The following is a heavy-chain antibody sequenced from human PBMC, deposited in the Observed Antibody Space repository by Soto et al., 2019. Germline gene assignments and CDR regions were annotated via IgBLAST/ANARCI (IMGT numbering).Heavy chain of an antibody. D-gene: IGHD2-8*02. CDR3: AKSTGGTANGMGV. J-gene: IGHJ6*02. Sequence: SLRLSWAASGFSFEDDGMHWGRQAPGKGLEWVSGISWNSGTIGYADSVKGRFTISRDNAKNSLYLRMNSLRAEDTALYYCAKSTGGTANGMGVWGQGTTVTVSS. CDR1: GFSFEDDG. CDR2: ISWNSGTI. V-gene: IGHV3-9*01.